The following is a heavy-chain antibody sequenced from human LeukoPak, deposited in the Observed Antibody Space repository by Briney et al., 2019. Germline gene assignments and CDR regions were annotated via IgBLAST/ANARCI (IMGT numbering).Heavy chain of an antibody. Sequence: GGSLRLSCAASGFTFSSYATHWVRQAPGKGLEWVAVISYDGSNKYYADSVKGRFTISRDNSKNTLYLQMNSLRAEDTAVYYCARDHGRYYGSGSYYGWFDPWGQGTLVTVSS. CDR3: ARDHGRYYGSGSYYGWFDP. CDR2: ISYDGSNK. CDR1: GFTFSSYA. J-gene: IGHJ5*02. V-gene: IGHV3-30*04. D-gene: IGHD3-10*01.